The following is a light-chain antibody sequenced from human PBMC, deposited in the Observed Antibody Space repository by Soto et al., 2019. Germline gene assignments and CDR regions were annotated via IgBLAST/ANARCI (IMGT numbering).Light chain of an antibody. CDR3: QHYNSYSEA. Sequence: EIQLTQSPSTLSGSVGERATITCRASQSISSWLAGYQQKPGKAPKLLIYKASTLKSGVPARFSGSGSGTEFTLTISSLQPDDFATYYCQHYNSYSEAFGQGTKVELK. V-gene: IGKV1-5*03. CDR2: KAS. J-gene: IGKJ1*01. CDR1: QSISSW.